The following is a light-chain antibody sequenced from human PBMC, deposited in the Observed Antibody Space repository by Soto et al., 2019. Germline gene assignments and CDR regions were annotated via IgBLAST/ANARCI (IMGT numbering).Light chain of an antibody. CDR1: QNIGTY. CDR2: AAS. V-gene: IGKV1-39*01. CDR3: LQTYSSDSWT. Sequence: DIQMTQSPSSLSASVGDRVTISCRASQNIGTYLNWYRQKSGKAPELVMYAASSLLSGVPSRFSGSGFGTDFTLTISSLQPEDFATYCCLQTYSSDSWTFGHGTKVEIK. J-gene: IGKJ1*01.